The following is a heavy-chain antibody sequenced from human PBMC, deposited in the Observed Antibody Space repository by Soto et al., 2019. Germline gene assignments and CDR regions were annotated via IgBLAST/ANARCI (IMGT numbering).Heavy chain of an antibody. D-gene: IGHD4-17*01. CDR2: ISYDGSNK. J-gene: IGHJ4*02. CDR1: GFTFSSYG. V-gene: IGHV3-30*18. Sequence: QVQLVESGGGVVQPGRSLRLSCAASGFTFSSYGMHWVRQAPGKGLEWVAVISYDGSNKYYADSVKGRFTISRDNSKNTLYLQMNSLRAEDTAVYYCAKDHYGDYPDYFDYWGQGTLVTVSS. CDR3: AKDHYGDYPDYFDY.